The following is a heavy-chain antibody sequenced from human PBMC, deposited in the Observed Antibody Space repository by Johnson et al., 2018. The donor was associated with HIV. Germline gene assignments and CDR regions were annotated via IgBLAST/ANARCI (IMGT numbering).Heavy chain of an antibody. Sequence: QVQLVESGGGLVKPGGSLRLSCAASGFTFSDYYLSWIRQAPGNGLEWVSYISSSGSTIYYAYSVKGRFTISRDNSKNTLYLQMNSLRAEDTAVYYCARAYIYGAFDIWGQGTMVTVSS. CDR2: ISSSGSTI. CDR1: GFTFSDYY. V-gene: IGHV3-11*04. CDR3: ARAYIYGAFDI. J-gene: IGHJ3*02. D-gene: IGHD2/OR15-2a*01.